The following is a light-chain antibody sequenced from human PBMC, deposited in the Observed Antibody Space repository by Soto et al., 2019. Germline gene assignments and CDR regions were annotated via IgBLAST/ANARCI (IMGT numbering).Light chain of an antibody. J-gene: IGLJ2*01. CDR1: SSDVGCYNY. CDR2: EVS. Sequence: QSVLTQPASVSGSPGQSITISCTGTSSDVGCYNYVSWYQKHPGKAPKLMIYEVSNRPSGVSHRFSGSKSGNTASLTISGLQAEDEADYYCSSYTSSSTYVVFGGGTKLTVL. CDR3: SSYTSSSTYVV. V-gene: IGLV2-14*01.